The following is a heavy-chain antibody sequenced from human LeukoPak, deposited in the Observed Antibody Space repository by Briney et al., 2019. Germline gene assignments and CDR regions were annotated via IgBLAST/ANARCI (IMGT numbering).Heavy chain of an antibody. J-gene: IGHJ4*02. V-gene: IGHV1-18*01. CDR3: ARDSYCSGGACYSPWADFDY. CDR2: ISAYNGNT. D-gene: IGHD2-15*01. Sequence: ASVKVSCKASGYTFTSYGISWVRQAPGQGLEWMGWISAYNGNTNYAQMLQGRVTMTTDTSTSTAYMELGSLRSDDTAVYYCARDSYCSGGACYSPWADFDYWGQGTLVTVSS. CDR1: GYTFTSYG.